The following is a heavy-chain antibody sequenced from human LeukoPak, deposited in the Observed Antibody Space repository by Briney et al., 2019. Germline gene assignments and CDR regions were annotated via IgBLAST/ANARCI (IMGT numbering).Heavy chain of an antibody. Sequence: PAGSLSLSCAASGFTFSSYAMSWVRQAPGKGLEWDSGITDSGDNTYYADSVKCRFTISRDNSKNTLYLQRNRLRAEDTAMYYCARGLGYCTSTTCLLPFDYWGQGTLVTVSS. CDR2: ITDSGDNT. CDR1: GFTFSSYA. V-gene: IGHV3-23*01. J-gene: IGHJ4*02. CDR3: ARGLGYCTSTTCLLPFDY. D-gene: IGHD2-2*01.